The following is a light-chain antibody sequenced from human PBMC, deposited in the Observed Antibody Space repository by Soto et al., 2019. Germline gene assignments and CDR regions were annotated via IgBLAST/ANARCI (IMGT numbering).Light chain of an antibody. J-gene: IGKJ1*01. CDR2: GAS. CDR1: QSVSSN. CDR3: QQYNNWPPWT. V-gene: IGKV3-15*01. Sequence: EIVMTQSPATLSVSPGERATLSCRASQSVSSNLAWYQQTPGQAPRLLIYGASTRATGIPARFSGSGSGTEFTLTISGLQSEDFAVYYCQQYNNWPPWTFGQGTKVDIK.